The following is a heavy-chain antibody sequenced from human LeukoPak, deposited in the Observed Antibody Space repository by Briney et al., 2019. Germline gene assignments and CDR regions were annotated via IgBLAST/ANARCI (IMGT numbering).Heavy chain of an antibody. CDR1: GFSFSSYA. Sequence: GGSLTLSCVASGFSFSSYAMRWVRQAPGKGLVWVSTVSGSGGNRYYADSVKGRFTISRDNSRNTQYLQMSSLRAEDTALYYCAKENGYKTTHFDYWGQGTLVTVSS. CDR3: AKENGYKTTHFDY. D-gene: IGHD5-24*01. J-gene: IGHJ4*02. CDR2: VSGSGGNR. V-gene: IGHV3-23*01.